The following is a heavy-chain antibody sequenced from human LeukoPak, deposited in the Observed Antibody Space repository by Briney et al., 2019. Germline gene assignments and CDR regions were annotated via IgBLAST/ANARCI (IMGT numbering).Heavy chain of an antibody. CDR3: SSSSPYYGMDV. CDR1: GFTFSSYA. Sequence: GGSLRLSCAASGFTFSSYAMSWVRQAPGKGLEWVSAISGSGGSTYYTDSVKGRFTISRDNSKNTLYLQMNSLRAEDTAVYYSSSSSPYYGMDVWGQGTTVTVSS. V-gene: IGHV3-23*01. D-gene: IGHD6-13*01. CDR2: ISGSGGST. J-gene: IGHJ6*02.